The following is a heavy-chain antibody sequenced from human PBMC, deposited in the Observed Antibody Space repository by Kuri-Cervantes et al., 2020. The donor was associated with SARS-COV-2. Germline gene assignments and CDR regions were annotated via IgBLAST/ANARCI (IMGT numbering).Heavy chain of an antibody. D-gene: IGHD3-3*01. CDR3: ARVPGFGVVQPAIDY. Sequence: GSLRLSCAVYGGSFSGYYWSWIRQPPGKGLEWIGEINHSGSTNYNPSLKSRVTISVDTSKNQFSLKLSSVTAADTAVYYCARVPGFGVVQPAIDYWAQGTLVTVSS. V-gene: IGHV4-34*01. J-gene: IGHJ4*02. CDR1: GGSFSGYY. CDR2: INHSGST.